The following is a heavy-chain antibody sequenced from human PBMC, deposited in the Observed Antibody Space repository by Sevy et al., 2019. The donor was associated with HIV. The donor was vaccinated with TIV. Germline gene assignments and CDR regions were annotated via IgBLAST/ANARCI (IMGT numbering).Heavy chain of an antibody. CDR3: PQDRVTVFGEVVTFDS. CDR1: GFTFDSYA. J-gene: IGHJ4*02. Sequence: GGSLRLSCAASGFTFDSYAMHWVRQVAGKGLEWVSTISGSGYATYYSDSVKGRSIMSRDTSRNTLYLQMNSPRVVDLAVYFCPQDRVTVFGEVVTFDSWGQGTMVTVSS. V-gene: IGHV3-23*01. D-gene: IGHD3-3*01. CDR2: ISGSGYAT.